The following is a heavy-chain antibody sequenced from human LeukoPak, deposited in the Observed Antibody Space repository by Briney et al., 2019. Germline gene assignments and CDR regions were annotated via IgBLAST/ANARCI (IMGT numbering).Heavy chain of an antibody. J-gene: IGHJ5*02. D-gene: IGHD4-17*01. CDR3: ARDGPWYGDYWFDP. CDR1: SGSISSNNHF. CDR2: IDYSGST. Sequence: PSETLSLTCTVSSGSISSNNHFWGWVRQPQGKGLEWIGDIDYSGSTDYNPSLKSRVSISVDTSKKQFSLKLSSVTAADTAVYYCARDGPWYGDYWFDPWGQGTLVTVSS. V-gene: IGHV4-39*07.